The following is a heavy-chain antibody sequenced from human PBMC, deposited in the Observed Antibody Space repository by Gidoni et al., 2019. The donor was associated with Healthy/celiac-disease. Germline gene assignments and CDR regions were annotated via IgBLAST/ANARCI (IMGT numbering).Heavy chain of an antibody. D-gene: IGHD2-15*01. J-gene: IGHJ6*02. V-gene: IGHV3-48*01. CDR3: ASGLKRAADYYYYYYGMDV. CDR1: GFTFSSYS. Sequence: EVQLVESGGGLVQPGGSLRLSCSASGFTFSSYSMHWVRQAPGKGLEWVSYISSSSSTIYYADSVKGRFTISRDNAKNSLYLQMNSLRAEDTAVYYCASGLKRAADYYYYYYGMDVWGQGTTVTVSS. CDR2: ISSSSSTI.